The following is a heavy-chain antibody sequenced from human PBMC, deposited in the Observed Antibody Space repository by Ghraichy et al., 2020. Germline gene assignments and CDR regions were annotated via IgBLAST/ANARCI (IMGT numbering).Heavy chain of an antibody. Sequence: SETLSLTCTVSGGSISSSSYYWGWIRQPPGKGLEWIGSIYYSGSTYYNPSLKSRVTISVDTSKNQFSLKLSSVTAADTAVYYYASGSYEENYYYYYGMDVWGQGTTVTVSS. CDR1: GGSISSSSYY. J-gene: IGHJ6*02. D-gene: IGHD1-26*01. CDR2: IYYSGST. CDR3: ASGSYEENYYYYYGMDV. V-gene: IGHV4-39*01.